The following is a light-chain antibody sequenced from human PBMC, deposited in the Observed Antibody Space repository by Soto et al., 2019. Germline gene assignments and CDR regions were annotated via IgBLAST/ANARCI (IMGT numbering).Light chain of an antibody. Sequence: EIVMTQSPGTLSVSPGERATLSCRASQSVTSKIAWYQQKPGQAPRLLIYDPSTRAAGVPARFSGSGSGTEFTRTISSLQSEDFAVYYCQQYNELPITFGQGTRLEVK. CDR2: DPS. V-gene: IGKV3-15*01. CDR3: QQYNELPIT. CDR1: QSVTSK. J-gene: IGKJ5*01.